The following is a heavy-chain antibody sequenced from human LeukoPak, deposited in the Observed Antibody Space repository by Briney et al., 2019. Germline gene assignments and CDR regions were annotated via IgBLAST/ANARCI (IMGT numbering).Heavy chain of an antibody. CDR1: GYSISSGYY. D-gene: IGHD4-17*01. V-gene: IGHV4-38-2*02. CDR2: IYYSGST. Sequence: SETLSLTCTVSGYSISSGYYWGWIRQPPGKGLEWIGSIYYSGSTYYNPSLKSRVTISVDTSKNQFSLKLSSVTAADTAVYYCARGVNDYGDYMDYWGQGTLVTVSS. CDR3: ARGVNDYGDYMDY. J-gene: IGHJ4*02.